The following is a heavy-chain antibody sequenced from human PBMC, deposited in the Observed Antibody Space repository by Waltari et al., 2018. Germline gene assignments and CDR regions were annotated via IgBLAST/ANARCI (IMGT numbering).Heavy chain of an antibody. CDR1: GGSFSGYH. Sequence: QVQLQQWGAGLLKPSETLSLTCAVFGGSFSGYHWGWIRQAPGKGLEWIGEINQSGSTNYNPSLESRLTILVDTSKNQFSLKLRSVTAADTAVYYCARVTAARRPGYYYYYMDFWGNGTTVAVSS. CDR3: ARVTAARRPGYYYYYMDF. V-gene: IGHV4-34*01. J-gene: IGHJ6*03. D-gene: IGHD6-6*01. CDR2: INQSGST.